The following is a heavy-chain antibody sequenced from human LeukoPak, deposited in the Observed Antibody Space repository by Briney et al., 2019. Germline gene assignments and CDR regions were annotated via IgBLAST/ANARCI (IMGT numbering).Heavy chain of an antibody. CDR2: IYSGGST. D-gene: IGHD3-22*01. CDR1: GFTVSSNY. V-gene: IGHV3-53*01. Sequence: AGGSLRLSCAASGFTVSSNYMSWVRQAPGKGLEWVSVIYSGGSTYYADSVKGRFTISRDNSKNTLYLQMNSLRAEDTAVYYCARGLYDSSGYSYFDYWGQGTLVTVSS. J-gene: IGHJ4*02. CDR3: ARGLYDSSGYSYFDY.